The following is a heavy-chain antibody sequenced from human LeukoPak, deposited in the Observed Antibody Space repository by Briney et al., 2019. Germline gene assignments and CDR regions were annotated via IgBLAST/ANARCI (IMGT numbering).Heavy chain of an antibody. Sequence: SETLSLTCAVYGGSFSGYYWSWIRQPPGKGLEWIGEINHSGSTNYNPSLKSRVTISVDTSKNQFSLKLSSVTAADTAVYYCARRGDNWFDPWGQGTLVTVSS. V-gene: IGHV4-34*01. J-gene: IGHJ5*02. CDR2: INHSGST. CDR1: GGSFSGYY. D-gene: IGHD1-26*01. CDR3: ARRGDNWFDP.